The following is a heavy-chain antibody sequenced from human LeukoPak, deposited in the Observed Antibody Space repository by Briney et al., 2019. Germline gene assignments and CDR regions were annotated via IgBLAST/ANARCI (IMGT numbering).Heavy chain of an antibody. V-gene: IGHV3-7*03. J-gene: IGHJ3*02. D-gene: IGHD3-10*01. CDR2: IKQGGSEI. CDR3: AKQYYYGSGSYYTYAFDI. CDR1: GFTFSSHW. Sequence: GGSLRLSCAASGFTFSSHWMNWVRQAPGKGLEWVANIKQGGSEIYYVDSVKGRFTISRDDAKNSLYLQMNSLRAEDTAVYYCAKQYYYGSGSYYTYAFDIWGQGTMVTVSS.